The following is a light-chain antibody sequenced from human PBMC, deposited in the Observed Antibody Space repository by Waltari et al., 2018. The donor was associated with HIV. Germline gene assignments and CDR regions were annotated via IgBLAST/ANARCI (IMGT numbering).Light chain of an antibody. V-gene: IGLV1-44*01. CDR1: SSNIRSNS. CDR3: AAWDDNRNTVV. Sequence: QSVLTQPPSASGTPGQRVAISCSGSSSNIRSNSAPWSPQVPGAAPKLIINSNNQRPSGVPGRFSGSKSGTAGSLAISALQSEDEADYYGAAWDDNRNTVVFGGGTKLTVL. J-gene: IGLJ2*01. CDR2: SNN.